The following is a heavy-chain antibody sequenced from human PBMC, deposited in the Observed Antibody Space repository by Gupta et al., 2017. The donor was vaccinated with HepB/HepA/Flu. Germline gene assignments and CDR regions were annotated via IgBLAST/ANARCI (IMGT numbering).Heavy chain of an antibody. V-gene: IGHV4-39*01. D-gene: IGHD2-8*01. Sequence: QLQLQESGPGLVKPSETLSLTCTVSGGSISSSSYYWGWIRQPPGKGLEWIGSIYYSGSTYYNPSLKSRVTISVDTSKNQFSLKLSSVTAADTAVYYCARHFKGYCTNGVCYGWNKWGQGTLVTVSS. J-gene: IGHJ4*02. CDR3: ARHFKGYCTNGVCYGWNK. CDR1: GGSISSSSYY. CDR2: IYYSGST.